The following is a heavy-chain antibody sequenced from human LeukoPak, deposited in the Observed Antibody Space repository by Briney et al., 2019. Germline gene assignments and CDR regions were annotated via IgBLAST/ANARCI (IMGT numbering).Heavy chain of an antibody. V-gene: IGHV4-59*01. CDR2: THSSGNT. CDR3: ARGMVRGVTFDP. CDR1: GGPIISYY. J-gene: IGHJ5*02. D-gene: IGHD3-10*01. Sequence: SETLSLTCTVSGGPIISYYWSWIRQPPGKGLEWIAYTHSSGNTGYNPSLKSRVTISLDTSKNHFSLKVTSMTAADTGVYYCARGMVRGVTFDPWGQGTLVTVSS.